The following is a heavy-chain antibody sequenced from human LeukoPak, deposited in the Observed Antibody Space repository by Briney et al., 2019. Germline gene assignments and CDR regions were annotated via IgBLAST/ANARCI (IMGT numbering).Heavy chain of an antibody. CDR3: ARVVTDSSGYYFGYFDY. V-gene: IGHV1-69*05. CDR2: IIPIFGTA. J-gene: IGHJ4*02. D-gene: IGHD3-22*01. CDR1: GGTFSSYA. Sequence: ASVKVSCKASGGTFSSYAISWVRQAPGQGLDWMGRIIPIFGTAIYAQKFQGRVTITTDESTSTAYMELSSLRSEDTAVYYCARVVTDSSGYYFGYFDYWGQGTLVTVSS.